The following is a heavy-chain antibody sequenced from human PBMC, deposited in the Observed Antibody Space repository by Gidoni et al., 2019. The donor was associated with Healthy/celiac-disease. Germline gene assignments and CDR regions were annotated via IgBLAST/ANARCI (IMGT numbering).Heavy chain of an antibody. J-gene: IGHJ5*02. CDR3: ARGGYCSGGSCYDVPDWFDP. D-gene: IGHD2-15*01. CDR1: GYSISSGHY. V-gene: IGHV4-38-2*01. Sequence: QVQLQESGTGLVKPSEPLSLTCAVSGYSISSGHYCGWIRQPPGKGLEWIGSIYHSGSTYYTPSLKSRVTISVDTSKNQFSLKLSSVTAADTAVYYCARGGYCSGGSCYDVPDWFDPWGQGTLVTVSS. CDR2: IYHSGST.